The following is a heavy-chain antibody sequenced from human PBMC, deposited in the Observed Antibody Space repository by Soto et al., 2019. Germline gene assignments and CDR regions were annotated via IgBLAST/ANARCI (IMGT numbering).Heavy chain of an antibody. V-gene: IGHV4-61*01. CDR3: ARVTPVGARDP. Sequence: SETLSLTCTVSGGSVSSNSYYWNWLRLPPGKGLEWIGYIYHTGSTQYSPSLKRRVLLSLDTSKNQVLLKLRSVTAADTAVYYCARVTPVGARDPWAQGALVTVSS. D-gene: IGHD1-26*01. CDR1: GGSVSSNSYY. CDR2: IYHTGST. J-gene: IGHJ5*02.